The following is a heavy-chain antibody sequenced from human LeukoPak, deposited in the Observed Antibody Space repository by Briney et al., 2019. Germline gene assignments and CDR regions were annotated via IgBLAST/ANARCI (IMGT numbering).Heavy chain of an antibody. V-gene: IGHV3-72*01. CDR2: TRNKANSYST. CDR1: GFTFSEHY. Sequence: PGGSLRLSCAASGFTFSEHYMDWVRQTPGKGLEWIGRTRNKANSYSTEYAASVKGRFTISRDESKNSLYLQMSSLKTDDTAVXFXXRXXTXXXXXXXFDXWXXGTL. J-gene: IGHJ4*01. CDR3: XRXXTXXXXXXXFDX.